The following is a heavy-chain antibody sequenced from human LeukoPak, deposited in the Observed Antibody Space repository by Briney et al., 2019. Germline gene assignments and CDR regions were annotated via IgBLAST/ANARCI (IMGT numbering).Heavy chain of an antibody. Sequence: PGGSLRLSCAASGFTFYDYAMHWVRQAPGKGLEWVSGISWNSGSIVYADSVKGRFTISRDNAKNSLYLQMNSLRAEDTALYYCAKDLEDYGGNSGIDYWGQGTLVTVSS. J-gene: IGHJ4*02. CDR1: GFTFYDYA. CDR3: AKDLEDYGGNSGIDY. V-gene: IGHV3-9*01. CDR2: ISWNSGSI. D-gene: IGHD4-23*01.